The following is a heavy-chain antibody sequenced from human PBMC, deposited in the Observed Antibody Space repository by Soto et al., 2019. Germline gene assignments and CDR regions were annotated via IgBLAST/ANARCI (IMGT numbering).Heavy chain of an antibody. CDR1: GFTFTYYA. J-gene: IGHJ4*02. V-gene: IGHV3-23*01. Sequence: GGSLRLSCTASGFTFTYYASSWARQAPGKGLEWVSAISANGQGIYYADSVRGRFTISRDNSKNTVFLHMDTLRAEDTAVYYCAKDRDYPRDQFHYWGQGTLVTVSS. D-gene: IGHD2-2*01. CDR3: AKDRDYPRDQFHY. CDR2: ISANGQGI.